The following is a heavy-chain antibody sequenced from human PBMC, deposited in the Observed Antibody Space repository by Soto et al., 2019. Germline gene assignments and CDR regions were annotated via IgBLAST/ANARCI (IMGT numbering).Heavy chain of an antibody. V-gene: IGHV1-3*05. CDR2: INAGNGNT. J-gene: IGHJ4*02. CDR3: VRVHASGWYQSHFDY. CDR1: GYTFIAYV. D-gene: IGHD6-19*01. Sequence: QVQLVQSGAEEKKPGASVKVSCKASGYTFIAYVIHWVRQAPGQRLECMGWINAGNGNTKYSQKFQGRVTITRDTSASTDYMELGSLRSEDTGVYYCVRVHASGWYQSHFDYWGQGTLVTVSS.